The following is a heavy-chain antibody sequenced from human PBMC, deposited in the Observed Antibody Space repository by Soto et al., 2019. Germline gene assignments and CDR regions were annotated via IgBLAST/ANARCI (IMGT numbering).Heavy chain of an antibody. J-gene: IGHJ6*02. CDR1: GYTFTSYA. CDR2: INAGNGNT. Sequence: ASVKVSCRASGYTFTSYAMHWVRQAPGQRLEWMGWINAGNGNTKYSQKFQGRVTITRDTSASTAYMELSSLRSEDTAVYYCARKPSEGSGNIYYYYYGMDGWGQGTTVTVSS. CDR3: ARKPSEGSGNIYYYYYGMDG. V-gene: IGHV1-3*01. D-gene: IGHD3-10*01.